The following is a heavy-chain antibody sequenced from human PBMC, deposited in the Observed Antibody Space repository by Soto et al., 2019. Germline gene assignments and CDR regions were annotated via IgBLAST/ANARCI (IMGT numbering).Heavy chain of an antibody. CDR1: GYTLASYY. D-gene: IGHD5-18*01. J-gene: IGHJ3*02. CDR2: INPSGGST. V-gene: IGHV1-46*01. CDR3: ARNTQYSYGLDI. Sequence: ASVEVCCKESGYTLASYYMRWVRQAPGQGLEWMGIINPSGGSTSYAQKFQGRVTMTRDTSTSTVYMELSSLRSEDTAVYYCARNTQYSYGLDIWGQGTMVTVSS.